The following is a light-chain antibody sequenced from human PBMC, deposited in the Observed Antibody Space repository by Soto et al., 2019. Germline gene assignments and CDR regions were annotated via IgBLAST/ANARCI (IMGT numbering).Light chain of an antibody. CDR2: AAS. CDR3: QQSYTPHYT. V-gene: IGKV1-39*01. Sequence: DIQMTQSPSSLSASIGDRVTITCRASHSVTSYLYWYQQKPGKAPTLLIYAASSLHSGVPSRFRGGGSGTDFTLTISSLQPEDFATSYCQQSYTPHYTFGQGTKLEIK. J-gene: IGKJ2*01. CDR1: HSVTSY.